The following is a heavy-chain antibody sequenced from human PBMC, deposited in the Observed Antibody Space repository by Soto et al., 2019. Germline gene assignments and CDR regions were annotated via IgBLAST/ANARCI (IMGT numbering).Heavy chain of an antibody. D-gene: IGHD3-9*01. CDR3: AHSPPYDILTGSLNYFDY. V-gene: IGHV2-5*02. J-gene: IGHJ4*02. Sequence: GLDLEWLALILWDDDKRYSPSLKNRLTITKDTSKNQVVLTMTNMDPVDTATYYCAHSPPYDILTGSLNYFDYWGQGTLVTVSS. CDR2: ILWDDDK.